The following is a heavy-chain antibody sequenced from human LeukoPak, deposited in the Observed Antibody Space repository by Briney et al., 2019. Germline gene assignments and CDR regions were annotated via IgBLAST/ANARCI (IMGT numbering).Heavy chain of an antibody. J-gene: IGHJ4*02. Sequence: SGTLSLTCTVSGDSLNSLDLWSWVRQPPGKGLEWIGEMYLSGTTHSNPSVKSRVTISIDKSKNQFFLNLSSVTAADTAVYYCAGLVGRYSSGLYYYYFDYWGQGTLVTVPS. V-gene: IGHV4-4*02. CDR3: AGLVGRYSSGLYYYYFDY. D-gene: IGHD3-22*01. CDR1: GDSLNSLDL. CDR2: MYLSGTT.